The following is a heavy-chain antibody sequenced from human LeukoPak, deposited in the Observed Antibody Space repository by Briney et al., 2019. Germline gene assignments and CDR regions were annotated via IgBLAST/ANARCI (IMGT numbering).Heavy chain of an antibody. J-gene: IGHJ4*02. CDR1: GGSISSSSYY. V-gene: IGHV4-39*01. CDR3: ARHSLYYDSSGYTSPIDY. D-gene: IGHD3-22*01. CDR2: IYYSGST. Sequence: SETLSLTCTVSGGSISSSSYYWGWIRQPPGKGLEWIGSIYYSGSTYYNPSLKSRVTISVDTSKNQFSLKLSSVTAADTAAYYYARHSLYYDSSGYTSPIDYWGQGTLVTVSS.